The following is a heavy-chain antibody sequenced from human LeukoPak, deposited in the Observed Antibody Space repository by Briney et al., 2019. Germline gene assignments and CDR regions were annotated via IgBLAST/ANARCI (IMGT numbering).Heavy chain of an antibody. CDR1: GGSISSYY. CDR3: ARAAAYYDFWSGLFDY. Sequence: SETLSLTCTISGGSISSYYWSWIRQPPGKGLEWIGYIYYSGSTNYNPSLKSRVTISVDTSKNQFSLKLSSVTAADTAVYYCARAAAYYDFWSGLFDYWGQGTLVTVSS. V-gene: IGHV4-59*01. J-gene: IGHJ4*02. D-gene: IGHD3-3*01. CDR2: IYYSGST.